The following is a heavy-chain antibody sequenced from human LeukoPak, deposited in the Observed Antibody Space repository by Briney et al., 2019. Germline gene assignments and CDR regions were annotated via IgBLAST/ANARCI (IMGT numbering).Heavy chain of an antibody. D-gene: IGHD6-13*01. CDR2: IWYDGSNK. CDR1: GFXFSSYG. J-gene: IGHJ5*02. Sequence: GRSLRLSCAASGFXFSSYGMHWVRQAPGKGLEWVAVIWYDGSNKYYADSVKGRFTISRDNSKNTLYLQMNSLRAEDTAVYYCARARGIAAAGTNNWFDPWGQGTLVTVSS. V-gene: IGHV3-33*01. CDR3: ARARGIAAAGTNNWFDP.